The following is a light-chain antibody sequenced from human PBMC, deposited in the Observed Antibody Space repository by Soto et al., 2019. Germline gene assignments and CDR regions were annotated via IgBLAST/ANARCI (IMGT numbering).Light chain of an antibody. CDR2: GAS. CDR1: QSVSSSY. Sequence: NMLTQSPGTLSLSPGERATLSFRASQSVSSSYLAWYQQKPGQAPRLLIYGASTRATAIPPRFSGSGSGTDFTLTISSLEPEDSAVYYCQQRHMWPITFGQGTRLEIK. V-gene: IGKV3D-20*02. CDR3: QQRHMWPIT. J-gene: IGKJ5*01.